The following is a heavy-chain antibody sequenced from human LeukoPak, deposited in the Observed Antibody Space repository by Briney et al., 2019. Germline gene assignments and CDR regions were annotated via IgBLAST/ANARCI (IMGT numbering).Heavy chain of an antibody. V-gene: IGHV3-30*03. CDR2: IGNDAKTT. Sequence: GRSLRLSCTASGFTFSIYGMHWVRQAPGKGLEWVAVIGNDAKTTYYADSVKGRSTISRDNSKNTLYLQMNSLRAEDTAVYYCARGLGSGRHAFDIWGQGTMVTVSS. CDR3: ARGLGSGRHAFDI. D-gene: IGHD3-10*01. CDR1: GFTFSIYG. J-gene: IGHJ3*02.